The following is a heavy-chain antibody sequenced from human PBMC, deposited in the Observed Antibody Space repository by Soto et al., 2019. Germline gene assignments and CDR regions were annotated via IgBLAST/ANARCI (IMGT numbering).Heavy chain of an antibody. CDR3: ARDSGYCSSTSSWYASDTYYYGMEG. V-gene: IGHV1-3*01. Sequence: ASVKVSCKASGYTFTSYAMHWVRQAPGQRLEWMGWINAGNGNTKYSQKFQGRVTITRDTSASTAYMELSSLRSEDTAVYFCARDSGYCSSTSSWYASDTYYYGMEGWGQGTTVTVSS. CDR1: GYTFTSYA. D-gene: IGHD2-2*01. CDR2: INAGNGNT. J-gene: IGHJ6*02.